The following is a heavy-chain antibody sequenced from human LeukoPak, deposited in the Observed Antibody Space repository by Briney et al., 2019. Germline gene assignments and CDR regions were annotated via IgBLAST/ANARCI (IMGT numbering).Heavy chain of an antibody. CDR3: AREPVTNTGGALDI. J-gene: IGHJ3*02. CDR1: GGSIGSGGYY. V-gene: IGHV4-31*03. D-gene: IGHD4-23*01. Sequence: SQTLSLTCTVSGGSIGSGGYYWSWIRQHPGKGLEWIGYIYYSGSTYYNPSLKSRVTISVDTSKNQFSLKLSSVTAADTAVYYCAREPVTNTGGALDIWGQGTMVTVSS. CDR2: IYYSGST.